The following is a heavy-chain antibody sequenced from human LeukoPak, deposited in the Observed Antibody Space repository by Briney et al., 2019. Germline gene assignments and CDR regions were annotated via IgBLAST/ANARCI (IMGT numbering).Heavy chain of an antibody. CDR1: GYTFTSYY. V-gene: IGHV1-46*01. CDR2: INPSGGST. CDR3: ARGRGYYGSGGSSRGMDV. J-gene: IGHJ6*04. Sequence: ASVKVSCKASGYTFTSYYMHWVRQAPGQGLEWMGVINPSGGSTSYAQKFQGRVTMTRDTSTSTVYMELSSLRSEDTAVYYCARGRGYYGSGGSSRGMDVWGKGTTVTVSS. D-gene: IGHD3-10*01.